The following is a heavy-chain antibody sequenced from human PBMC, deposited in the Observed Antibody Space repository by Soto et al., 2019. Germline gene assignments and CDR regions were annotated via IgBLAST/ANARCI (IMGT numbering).Heavy chain of an antibody. CDR2: IRSKAYGGTT. V-gene: IGHV3-49*04. CDR1: GFTFGDYA. CDR3: TRAVEGYYDSSGYYVHFDY. Sequence: PGGSLRLSCTASGFTFGDYAMSWVRQAPGKGLEWVGFIRSKAYGGTTEYAASVKGRFTISRDDSKSIAYLQMNSLKTEDTAVYYCTRAVEGYYDSSGYYVHFDYWGQGTLVTVPQ. J-gene: IGHJ4*02. D-gene: IGHD3-22*01.